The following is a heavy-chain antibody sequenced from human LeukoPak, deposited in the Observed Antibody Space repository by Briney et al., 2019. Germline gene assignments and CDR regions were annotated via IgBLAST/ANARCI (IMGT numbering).Heavy chain of an antibody. CDR3: ASGGIVATIFAFDI. J-gene: IGHJ3*02. CDR1: GFTFSSYW. V-gene: IGHV3-7*01. D-gene: IGHD5-12*01. CDR2: IKQDGSEK. Sequence: PGGSLRLSCAASGFTFSSYWMSWVRQAPGKGLEWVANIKQDGSEKYYVDSVKGRFTISRDNAKNSLYLQMNSLRAEDTAVYCCASGGIVATIFAFDIWGQGTMVTVSS.